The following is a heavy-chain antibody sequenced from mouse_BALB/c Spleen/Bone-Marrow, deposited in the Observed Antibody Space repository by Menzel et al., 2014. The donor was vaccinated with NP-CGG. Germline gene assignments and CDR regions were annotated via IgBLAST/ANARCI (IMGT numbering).Heavy chain of an antibody. Sequence: EVMLVESGGDLVQPGGSLKLSCAASGFTFSSYGMSWVRQTPDKRLELVTTISSNGGSTYYPDSVKGRFTISRDNAKNTLYLQMSSLKSEDTAMYYCARVSYYAMDYWGQGTSVTVSS. V-gene: IGHV5-6-3*01. CDR2: ISSNGGST. CDR3: ARVSYYAMDY. J-gene: IGHJ4*01. CDR1: GFTFSSYG.